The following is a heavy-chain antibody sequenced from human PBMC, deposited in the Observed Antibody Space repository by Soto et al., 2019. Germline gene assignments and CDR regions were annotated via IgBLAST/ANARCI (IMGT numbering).Heavy chain of an antibody. CDR1: GGSISSGGYY. V-gene: IGHV4-31*03. CDR3: ASGRGSSSWYWFDP. Sequence: QVQLQESGPGLVKPSQTLSLTCTVSGGSISSGGYYWSWIRQHPGKGLEWIGYIYYSGSTYYNPSLKSRVTTSVATSKNQFSLKLSSVTAADTAVYYCASGRGSSSWYWFDPWGQGTLVTVSS. D-gene: IGHD6-13*01. CDR2: IYYSGST. J-gene: IGHJ5*02.